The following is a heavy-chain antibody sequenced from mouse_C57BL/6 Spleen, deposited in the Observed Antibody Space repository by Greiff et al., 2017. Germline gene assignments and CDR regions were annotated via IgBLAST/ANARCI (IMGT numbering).Heavy chain of an antibody. CDR3: ARGSTMVTTENAMDD. J-gene: IGHJ4*01. CDR2: INYVGSSP. D-gene: IGHD2-2*01. CDR1: GFTFSDYY. Sequence: EVQGVESEGGLVQPGSSMKLSCTASGFTFSDYYMAWVRQVPEKGLEWVANINYVGSSPYSLDSLKSRFIISRDNAKNMLYLQMSSLKSEDTATYYCARGSTMVTTENAMDDWGQGTSVTVTS. V-gene: IGHV5-16*01.